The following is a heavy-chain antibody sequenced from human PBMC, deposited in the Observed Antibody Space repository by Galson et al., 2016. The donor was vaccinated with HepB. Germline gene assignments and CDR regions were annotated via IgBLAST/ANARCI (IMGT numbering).Heavy chain of an antibody. CDR2: VSGSGGST. D-gene: IGHD4-17*01. V-gene: IGHV3-23*01. CDR3: AKSGRYYGVDHFDY. J-gene: IGHJ4*02. CDR1: GLTFSSYA. Sequence: SLRLSCAASGLTFSSYAMSWVRQAPGKGLEWVSAVSGSGGSTYYADSVKGRFTISRDNSKNTLYLQMNSLRAEDTAVYYCAKSGRYYGVDHFDYWGQGTLVTVSS.